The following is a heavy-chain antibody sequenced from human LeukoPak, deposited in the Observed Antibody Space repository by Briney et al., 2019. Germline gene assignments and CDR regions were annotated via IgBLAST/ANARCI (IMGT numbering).Heavy chain of an antibody. D-gene: IGHD4-23*01. V-gene: IGHV4-31*03. CDR1: GGSISSGGYY. Sequence: SETLSLTCTVSGGSISSGGYYWSWIRQHPGKGLEWIGYIYYSGSTYYNPSLKSRVTISVGTSKNQFSLKLSSVTAADTAVYYCARDRAYLGGNVFDYWGQGTLVTVSS. CDR2: IYYSGST. CDR3: ARDRAYLGGNVFDY. J-gene: IGHJ4*02.